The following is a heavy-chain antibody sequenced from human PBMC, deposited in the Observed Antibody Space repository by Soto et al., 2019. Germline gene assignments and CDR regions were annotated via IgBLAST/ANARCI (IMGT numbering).Heavy chain of an antibody. CDR1: GGSISSGDYY. CDR3: ATDYGDYNWFDP. Sequence: SETLSLTCTVSGGSISSGDYYWSWIRQPPGKGLEWIGYIYYSGSTYYNPSLKSRVTISVDTSKNQFSLKLSSVTAADTAVYYCATDYGDYNWFDPWGQGTLVTVSS. V-gene: IGHV4-30-4*01. D-gene: IGHD4-17*01. CDR2: IYYSGST. J-gene: IGHJ5*02.